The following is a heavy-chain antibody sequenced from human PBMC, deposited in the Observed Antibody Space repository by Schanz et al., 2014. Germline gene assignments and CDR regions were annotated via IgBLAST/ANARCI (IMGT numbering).Heavy chain of an antibody. D-gene: IGHD3-10*01. V-gene: IGHV3-23*04. Sequence: EVQLVESGGGVVQPGRSLRLSCAASGFTFSSYAMSWVRQAPGKGLEWVSAISGSGGSTYYADSVKGRFTISRDNSKNTLYLQMNSLRAEDTAVYYCAKGRFGELSAFDIWGQGTMVNVSS. J-gene: IGHJ3*02. CDR3: AKGRFGELSAFDI. CDR2: ISGSGGST. CDR1: GFTFSSYA.